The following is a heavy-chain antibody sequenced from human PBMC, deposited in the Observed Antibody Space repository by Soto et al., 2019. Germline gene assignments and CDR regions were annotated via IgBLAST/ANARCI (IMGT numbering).Heavy chain of an antibody. CDR1: GYPFTGYF. V-gene: IGHV1-2*02. CDR2: INANSGGT. CDR3: ARAPWQLGDGMDV. J-gene: IGHJ6*02. D-gene: IGHD6-6*01. Sequence: GSSVKVSCKASGYPFTGYFIHWVRQAPGQGLEWMGWINANSGGTNYAQQFQDRVTMTRDTSITTLYMELSRLISDDTAVYYCARAPWQLGDGMDVWGLGTTVTVSS.